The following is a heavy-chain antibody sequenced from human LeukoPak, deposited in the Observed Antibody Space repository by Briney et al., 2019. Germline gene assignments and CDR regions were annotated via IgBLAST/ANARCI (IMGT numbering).Heavy chain of an antibody. CDR1: GGSFSGYY. J-gene: IGHJ4*02. D-gene: IGHD3-10*01. CDR2: INHSGST. V-gene: IGHV4-34*01. Sequence: PSETLSLTCAVYGGSFSGYYWSWIRQPPGKGLEWIGEINHSGSTNYNPSLKSRVTISADTSKNQFSLKLSSVTAADTAVYYCARAAPLWFGDYWGQGTLVTVSS. CDR3: ARAAPLWFGDY.